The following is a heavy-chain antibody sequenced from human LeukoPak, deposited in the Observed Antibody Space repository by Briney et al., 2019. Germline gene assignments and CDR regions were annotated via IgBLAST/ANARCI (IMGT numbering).Heavy chain of an antibody. Sequence: PGGSLRLSCAASGFTLNTYWMHWVRQAPGKGLVWVSRINPDGSTTTYADSVEGRFTISRDNAKNTLYLQMSSLRAEDTAVYYCARVGVGMYHFDHWGQGTLVTVSS. CDR3: ARVGVGMYHFDH. D-gene: IGHD2-2*01. J-gene: IGHJ4*02. V-gene: IGHV3-74*01. CDR2: INPDGSTT. CDR1: GFTLNTYW.